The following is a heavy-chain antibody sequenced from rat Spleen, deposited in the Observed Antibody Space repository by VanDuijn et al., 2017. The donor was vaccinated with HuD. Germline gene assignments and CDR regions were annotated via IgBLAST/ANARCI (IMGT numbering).Heavy chain of an antibody. Sequence: EVQLVESGGGLVQPGRSLKLSCAASGFTFSNYGMAWVRQAPTKGLEWVATISYDGSSTYYRDSVKGRFTISRDNAKNTLYLQMDSLRSEDTDTYYCARLELKYYGYNYSYVMDAWDQGASVTVSS. CDR1: GFTFSNYG. CDR3: ARLELKYYGYNYSYVMDA. D-gene: IGHD1-9*01. J-gene: IGHJ4*01. CDR2: ISYDGSST. V-gene: IGHV5-29*01.